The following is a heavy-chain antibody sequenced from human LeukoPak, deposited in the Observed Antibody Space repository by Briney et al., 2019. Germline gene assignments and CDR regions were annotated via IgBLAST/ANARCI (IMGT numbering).Heavy chain of an antibody. J-gene: IGHJ4*02. V-gene: IGHV3-43*02. CDR2: ISGDGATT. CDR3: AKPPPSYGR. Sequence: GGSLSLSCAVTGFTLNDYAMQWVRQAPGKGLEWVSLISGDGATTYYADSVKGRFTSSRDNSKNSLYLQMNSLRTEDTALYYCAKPPPSYGRWGQGTLVTVSS. CDR1: GFTLNDYA. D-gene: IGHD1-14*01.